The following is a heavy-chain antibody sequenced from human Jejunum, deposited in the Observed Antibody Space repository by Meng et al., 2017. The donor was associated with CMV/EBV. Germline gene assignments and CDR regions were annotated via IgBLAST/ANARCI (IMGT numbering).Heavy chain of an antibody. Sequence: QVQFQQHGAEVKSPGSSVRLSCKSSGSVFNNYALTWVRQAPGQGLEWMVGIIAVLTTPNYAPKFQGRLKITADASTGTTYMELSSLTSEDTAVYFCARGFTNGWQTFDFWGQGTLVTVSS. J-gene: IGHJ4*02. V-gene: IGHV1-69*12. CDR1: GSVFNNYA. CDR3: ARGFTNGWQTFDF. CDR2: IIAVLTTP. D-gene: IGHD2-8*01.